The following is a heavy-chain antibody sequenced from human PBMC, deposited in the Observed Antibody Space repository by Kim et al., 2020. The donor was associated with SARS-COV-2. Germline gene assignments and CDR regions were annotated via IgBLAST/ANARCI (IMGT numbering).Heavy chain of an antibody. D-gene: IGHD3-16*01. Sequence: SETLSLTCAVYVGSFSDSYWSWIRQPPGKGLEWIGEVNHGGRSNYIPSLKSRLTMSVDTSKNQFPLKLTSVTAADTAVYYCARRRFSRGTYNYYMDVWG. CDR1: VGSFSDSY. CDR2: VNHGGRS. V-gene: IGHV4-34*01. J-gene: IGHJ6*03. CDR3: ARRRFSRGTYNYYMDV.